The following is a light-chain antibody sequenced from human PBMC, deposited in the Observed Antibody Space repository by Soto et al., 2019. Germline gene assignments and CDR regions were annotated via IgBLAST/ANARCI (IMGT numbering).Light chain of an antibody. CDR3: SSYAGNRSYV. Sequence: QSVLRHPPSASWSPGHSVTISRTGTSSDVGRYNYISWYQQRPGKAPKLIIYEVSKRPSGVPDRLSGFKYGNTASLTVSGLQAEDEADYYCSSYAGNRSYVFGTGTKVTVL. V-gene: IGLV2-8*01. CDR2: EVS. CDR1: SSDVGRYNY. J-gene: IGLJ1*01.